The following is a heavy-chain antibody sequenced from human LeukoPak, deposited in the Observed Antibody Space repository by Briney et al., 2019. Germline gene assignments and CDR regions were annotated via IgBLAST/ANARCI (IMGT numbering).Heavy chain of an antibody. J-gene: IGHJ6*02. D-gene: IGHD6-6*01. V-gene: IGHV3-21*01. CDR1: GFTFGSYS. Sequence: GGSLRLSCAASGFTFGSYSMNWVRQAPGKGLEWVSSISSSSSYIYYADSVKGRFTISRDNAKNSLYLQMNSLRAEDTAVYYCARDRYSSSSGAHYYYGMDVWGQGTTVTVSS. CDR3: ARDRYSSSSGAHYYYGMDV. CDR2: ISSSSSYI.